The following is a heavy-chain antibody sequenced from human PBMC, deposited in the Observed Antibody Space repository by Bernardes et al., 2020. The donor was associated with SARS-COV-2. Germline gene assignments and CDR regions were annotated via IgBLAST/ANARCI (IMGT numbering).Heavy chain of an antibody. J-gene: IGHJ6*02. D-gene: IGHD6-13*01. CDR3: ARSGYSSSWATIDYYGMDV. Sequence: SETLSLTCAVYGGSFSGYYWSWIRQPPGKGLEWIGEINHSGSTNYNPSLKSRVTISVDTSKNQFSLKLSSVTAADTAVYYCARSGYSSSWATIDYYGMDVWGQGTTVTVAS. V-gene: IGHV4-34*01. CDR2: INHSGST. CDR1: GGSFSGYY.